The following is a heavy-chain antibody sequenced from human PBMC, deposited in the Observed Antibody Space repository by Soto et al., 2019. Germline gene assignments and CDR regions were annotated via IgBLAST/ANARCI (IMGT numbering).Heavy chain of an antibody. J-gene: IGHJ6*02. D-gene: IGHD3-10*01. CDR1: GFTFSLYS. CDR2: ISGSSTGI. CDR3: ARAVTWGLDV. V-gene: IGHV3-48*02. Sequence: EVQLVESGGGLVQPGGSLRLSCAASGFTFSLYSMSWVRQAPGKGLEVVSYISGSSTGIHYADSVKGRFTISRDDATNSMHLQMNSLRDGDTAAYYCARAVTWGLDVWGQGTTVSISS.